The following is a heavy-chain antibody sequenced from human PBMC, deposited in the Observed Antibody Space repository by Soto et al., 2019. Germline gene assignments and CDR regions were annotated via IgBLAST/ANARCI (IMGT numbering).Heavy chain of an antibody. CDR1: GGSFSGYY. V-gene: IGHV4-34*01. CDR3: ARGIVLMVYAFDY. CDR2: INHSGST. Sequence: SETLSLTCAVYGGSFSGYYWSWIRQPPGKGLEWIGEINHSGSTNYNPSLKSRVTISVDTSKNQFSLKLSSVTAADTAVHYCARGIVLMVYAFDYWGQGTLVTVSS. J-gene: IGHJ4*02. D-gene: IGHD2-8*01.